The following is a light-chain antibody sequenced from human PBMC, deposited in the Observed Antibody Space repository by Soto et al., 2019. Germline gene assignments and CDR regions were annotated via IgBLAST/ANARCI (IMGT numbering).Light chain of an antibody. V-gene: IGKV3D-20*02. CDR2: GAF. Sequence: EIVLTQSPGTLSLSPGERATFSCRASQSVSSNYLAWYQQKPGQAPRLLIYGAFKRATGIPDRFSGSGSGTDFTLTISGLEPEDFAVYYCQQRTNRPPITFGQGTRLEIK. CDR3: QQRTNRPPIT. CDR1: QSVSSNY. J-gene: IGKJ5*01.